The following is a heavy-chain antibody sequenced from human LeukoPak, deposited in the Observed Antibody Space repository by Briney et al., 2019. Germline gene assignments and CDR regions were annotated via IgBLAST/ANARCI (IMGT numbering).Heavy chain of an antibody. D-gene: IGHD3-22*01. CDR2: ISGSGGST. CDR3: AKDPSFNTISY. Sequence: GASLRLSCAASGFTFSSYAMSWVRQAPGKGLEWVSAISGSGGSTYYADSVKGRFTISRDNSKNTLYLQMNSLRAEDTAVYYCAKDPSFNTISYWGQGTLVTVSS. CDR1: GFTFSSYA. V-gene: IGHV3-23*01. J-gene: IGHJ4*02.